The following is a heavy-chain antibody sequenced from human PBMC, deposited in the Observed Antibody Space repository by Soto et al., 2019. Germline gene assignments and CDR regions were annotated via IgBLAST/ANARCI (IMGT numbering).Heavy chain of an antibody. J-gene: IGHJ4*02. CDR1: GFTFSSYG. Sequence: QVQLVESGGGVVQPGRSLRLSCAASGFTFSSYGMHWVRQAPGKGLEWVAVISYDGSNKYYADSVKGRFTISRDNPKNTLYLQMNSLRAEDTAVYYCAKGPYYYDSSGYHFDYWGQGTLVTVSS. CDR2: ISYDGSNK. CDR3: AKGPYYYDSSGYHFDY. D-gene: IGHD3-22*01. V-gene: IGHV3-30*18.